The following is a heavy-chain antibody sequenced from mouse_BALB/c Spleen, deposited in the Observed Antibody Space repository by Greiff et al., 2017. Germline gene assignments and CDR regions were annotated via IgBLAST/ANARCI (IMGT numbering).Heavy chain of an antibody. D-gene: IGHD1-1*01. CDR1: GFTFSSYT. CDR2: ISSGGSYT. V-gene: IGHV5-6-4*01. J-gene: IGHJ2*01. CDR3: TRDLLRSLFDY. Sequence: EVKLVESGGGLVKPGGSLKLSCAASGFTFSSYTMSWVRQTPEKRLEWVATISSGGSYTYYPDSVKGRFTISRDNAKNTLYLQMSSLKSEDTAMYYCTRDLLRSLFDYWGQGTTLTVSS.